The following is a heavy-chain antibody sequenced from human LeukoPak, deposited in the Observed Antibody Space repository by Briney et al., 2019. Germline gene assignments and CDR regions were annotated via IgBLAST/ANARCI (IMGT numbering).Heavy chain of an antibody. J-gene: IGHJ6*03. CDR2: ISSSSSTI. D-gene: IGHD3-10*01. Sequence: PGRSLRLSCAASGFTFSSYSMNWVRQAPGKGLEWVSYISSSSSTIYYADSVKGRFTISRDNAKNSLYLQMNSLRAEDTAVYYCAREGGPTYYYGSGSYYNPRYYMDVWGKGTTVTVSS. V-gene: IGHV3-48*04. CDR3: AREGGPTYYYGSGSYYNPRYYMDV. CDR1: GFTFSSYS.